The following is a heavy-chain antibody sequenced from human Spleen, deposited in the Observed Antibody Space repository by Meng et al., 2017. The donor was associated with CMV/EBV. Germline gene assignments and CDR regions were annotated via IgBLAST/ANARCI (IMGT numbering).Heavy chain of an antibody. J-gene: IGHJ4*02. D-gene: IGHD3-10*01. V-gene: IGHV4-61*01. CDR1: GGSVNSDIYY. Sequence: SETLSLTCTVSGGSVNSDIYYWSWIRQPPGKGLEWIGYIFYSGSSNYNPSLKSRVTISVDTSKNQFSLNLSSVSAADTAVYYCARDSGSDYSFDYWGQGTLVTVSS. CDR3: ARDSGSDYSFDY. CDR2: IFYSGSS.